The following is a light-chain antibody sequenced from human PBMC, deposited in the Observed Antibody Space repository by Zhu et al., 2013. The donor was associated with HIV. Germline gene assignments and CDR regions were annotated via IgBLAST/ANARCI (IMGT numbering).Light chain of an antibody. Sequence: DIVMTQSPDSLAVSLGERATINCKSSQSVLYSSNNKNYLAWYQQKPGQPPKLLIYWASSRESGVPDRFGGSGSGTDFSLTISSLQAEDVAAYYCQQYYTTPLTFGQGTKLEIK. J-gene: IGKJ2*01. CDR2: WAS. V-gene: IGKV4-1*01. CDR3: QQYYTTPLT. CDR1: QSVLYSSNNKNY.